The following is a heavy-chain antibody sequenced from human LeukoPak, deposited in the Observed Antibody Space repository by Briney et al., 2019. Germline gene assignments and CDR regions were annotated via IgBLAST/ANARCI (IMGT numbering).Heavy chain of an antibody. CDR3: AREVRDGYNYFDY. J-gene: IGHJ4*02. CDR1: GGSFSGYY. D-gene: IGHD5-24*01. V-gene: IGHV4-34*01. Sequence: SETLSLTCAVYGGSFSGYYWSWIRQPPGKGLEWIGEINHSGSTNYNPSLKSRVTISVDTSKNQFSLKLSSVTAADTAVYYCAREVRDGYNYFDYWAREPWSPSPQ. CDR2: INHSGST.